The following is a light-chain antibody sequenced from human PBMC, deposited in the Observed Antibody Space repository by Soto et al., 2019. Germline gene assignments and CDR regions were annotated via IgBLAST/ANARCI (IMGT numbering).Light chain of an antibody. CDR2: GAS. J-gene: IGKJ2*01. Sequence: EILMTQSPATLSVSPGGRATLSCRASQSVSSNLAWYQQKPGQAPRLLIYGASTRATGIPARFRGSGSGTDFTLTISSLQSEDFAVYYCQQFHNWPPMFTFGQGTKVDIK. CDR3: QQFHNWPPMFT. V-gene: IGKV3-15*01. CDR1: QSVSSN.